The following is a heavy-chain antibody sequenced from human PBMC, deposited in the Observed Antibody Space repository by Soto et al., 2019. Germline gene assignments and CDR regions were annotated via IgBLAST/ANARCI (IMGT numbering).Heavy chain of an antibody. Sequence: PGESLKISCKGSGYSFTSYWISWVRQMPGKGLEWMGRIDPSDSYTNYSPSFQGHVTISADKSISTAYLQWSSLKASDTAMYYCASPRGEGVRDSYYYYGMDVWGQGTTVTVSS. CDR2: IDPSDSYT. CDR1: GYSFTSYW. V-gene: IGHV5-10-1*01. J-gene: IGHJ6*02. D-gene: IGHD3-16*01. CDR3: ASPRGEGVRDSYYYYGMDV.